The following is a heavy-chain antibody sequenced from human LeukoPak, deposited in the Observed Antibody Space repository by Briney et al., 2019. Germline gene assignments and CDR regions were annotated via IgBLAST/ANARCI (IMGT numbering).Heavy chain of an antibody. V-gene: IGHV4-39*01. CDR1: SGSISSSSYY. D-gene: IGHD1-26*01. Sequence: SETLSLTCTVSSGSISSSSYYWGRIRQPPGQGLEWIGTIYYSGSTYYNPSLKSRVTISVDTSKNQFSLKLSSVTAADTAVYYCARHQHSGSYYVGAFDIWGQGTMVTVSS. CDR2: IYYSGST. CDR3: ARHQHSGSYYVGAFDI. J-gene: IGHJ3*02.